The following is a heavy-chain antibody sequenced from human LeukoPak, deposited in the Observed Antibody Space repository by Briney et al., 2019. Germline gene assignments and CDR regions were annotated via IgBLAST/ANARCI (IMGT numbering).Heavy chain of an antibody. Sequence: GASVTVSCKASGYTFTGYYMHWVRQAPGQGLEWMGWINPNSGGTNYAQKFQGRVTMTRDTSISTAYMELSRLRSDDTAVYYCAKGYRTNGVCYLYLVYWGQGTLVTVSS. J-gene: IGHJ4*02. CDR1: GYTFTGYY. CDR2: INPNSGGT. CDR3: AKGYRTNGVCYLYLVY. D-gene: IGHD2-8*01. V-gene: IGHV1-2*02.